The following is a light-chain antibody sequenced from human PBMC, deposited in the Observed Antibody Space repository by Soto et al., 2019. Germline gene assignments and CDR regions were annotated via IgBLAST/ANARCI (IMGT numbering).Light chain of an antibody. CDR2: GAS. V-gene: IGKV3-20*01. J-gene: IGKJ4*01. Sequence: EIVLTQSPGTLSLSPGERATLSCRASQSVTSSYLAWYQKKPGPAPRLLISGASSRATGIPDRFSGSGSGTDFTLTISRLEHQDFAMYYCHQYGSSPLTFGGGTKVEIK. CDR3: HQYGSSPLT. CDR1: QSVTSSY.